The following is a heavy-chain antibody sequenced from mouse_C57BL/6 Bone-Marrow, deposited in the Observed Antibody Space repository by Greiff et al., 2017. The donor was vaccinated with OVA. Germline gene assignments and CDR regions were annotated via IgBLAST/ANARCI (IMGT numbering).Heavy chain of an antibody. CDR1: GFTFSSYG. Sequence: EVQLQESGGDLVKPGGSLKLSCAASGFTFSSYGMSWVRQTPDKRLEWVATISSGGSYTYYPDSVQGRFTISRDNAKNTLYLQMSSLKSEDTAMYYCAREKSYDRGYYYAMDYWGQGTSVTVSS. J-gene: IGHJ4*01. CDR2: ISSGGSYT. V-gene: IGHV5-6*01. D-gene: IGHD2-12*01. CDR3: AREKSYDRGYYYAMDY.